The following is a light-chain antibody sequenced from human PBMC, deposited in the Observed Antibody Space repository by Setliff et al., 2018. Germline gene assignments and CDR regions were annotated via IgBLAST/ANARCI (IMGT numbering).Light chain of an antibody. CDR1: NSDVGGYNY. Sequence: QSALAQPAAVSGSPGQSITISCAGTNSDVGGYNYVSWYQQHPDKAPKLIIYEVTKRPSGVSDRFSGSKSGDTASLTVSGLQAEDEADYYCSSYEGTNNLVFGTGTKVTVL. CDR2: EVT. V-gene: IGLV2-8*01. CDR3: SSYEGTNNLV. J-gene: IGLJ1*01.